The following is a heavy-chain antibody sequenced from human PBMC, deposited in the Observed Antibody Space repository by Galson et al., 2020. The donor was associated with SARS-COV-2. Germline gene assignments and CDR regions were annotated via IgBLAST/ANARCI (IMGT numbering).Heavy chain of an antibody. CDR3: ARRSLGYCTNGVCHSGFDP. D-gene: IGHD2-8*01. CDR1: GGSFSGYY. Sequence: SETLSLTCVVYGGSFSGYYWSWIRQPPGNGLEWIGEINHSGSTNYNSSLKSRVTISVGTSKNQFSLKVSSVTAADTAVYYCARRSLGYCTNGVCHSGFDPWGQGTLVTVSS. J-gene: IGHJ5*02. CDR2: INHSGST. V-gene: IGHV4-34*01.